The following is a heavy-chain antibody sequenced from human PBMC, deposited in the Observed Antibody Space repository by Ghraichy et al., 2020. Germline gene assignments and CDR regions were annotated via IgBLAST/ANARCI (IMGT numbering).Heavy chain of an antibody. J-gene: IGHJ5*02. CDR2: INHSGST. CDR3: ARGGGLVPGWFDP. D-gene: IGHD6-19*01. V-gene: IGHV4-34*01. CDR1: GGSFSGYY. Sequence: SETLSLTCAVYGGSFSGYYWSWIRQPPGKGLEWIGEINHSGSTNYNPSLKSRLTISVDTSKNQFSLKLSSVTAADTAVYYCARGGGLVPGWFDPWGQGTLVTVSS.